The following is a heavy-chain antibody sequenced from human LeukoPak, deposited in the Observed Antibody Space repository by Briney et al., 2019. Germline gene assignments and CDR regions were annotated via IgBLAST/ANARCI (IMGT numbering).Heavy chain of an antibody. Sequence: SVKVSCKASGGTFSSYAISWVRQAPGQGLEWMGGIIPIFGTANYAQKFQGRVTITADESTSTAYMELSSLRSEDTAVYYCALYYDILTGYSVFDYWGKGTLVTVSS. CDR1: GGTFSSYA. J-gene: IGHJ4*02. D-gene: IGHD3-9*01. CDR2: IIPIFGTA. CDR3: ALYYDILTGYSVFDY. V-gene: IGHV1-69*13.